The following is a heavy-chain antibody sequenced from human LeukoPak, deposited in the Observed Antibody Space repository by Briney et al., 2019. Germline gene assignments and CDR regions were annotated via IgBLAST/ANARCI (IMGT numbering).Heavy chain of an antibody. J-gene: IGHJ4*02. CDR2: IYPGDSDT. D-gene: IGHD3-9*01. CDR1: GYSFTSYW. V-gene: IGHV5-51*01. Sequence: GESLKISCKGSGYSFTSYWIGWVRQMPGKGLEWMGIIYPGDSDTRYSPSFQGQVTISADKSISTAYLQWSSLKASDTAMYYCARLAYTIRSTGYLDYWGQGTLVTVSS. CDR3: ARLAYTIRSTGYLDY.